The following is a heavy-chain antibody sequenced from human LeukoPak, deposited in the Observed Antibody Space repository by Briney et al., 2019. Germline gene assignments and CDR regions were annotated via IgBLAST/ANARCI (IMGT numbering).Heavy chain of an antibody. Sequence: PSGTLPQTRLVTSCTIPCWNWRGLVRQPPGKGLEWIGEIYHSGTTNYNPSLKSRVTISVDKSKDQFPLKLTSGTAADTAVYHCASKNQWLDWGQGTLVTVSS. J-gene: IGHJ4*02. CDR2: IYHSGTT. V-gene: IGHV4-4*02. CDR3: ASKNQWLD. CDR1: SCTIPCWNW. D-gene: IGHD6-19*01.